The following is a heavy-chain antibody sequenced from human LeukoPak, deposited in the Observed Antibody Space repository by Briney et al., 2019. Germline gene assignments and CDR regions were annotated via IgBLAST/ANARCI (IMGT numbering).Heavy chain of an antibody. CDR3: VSFYETY. D-gene: IGHD2/OR15-2a*01. J-gene: IGHJ4*02. CDR2: INSDGSWT. V-gene: IGHV3-74*01. CDR1: GNYW. Sequence: GGSLRLSCAAFGNYWMHWVRRAPGKGLVWVSHINSDGSWTSYADSVKGRFTISKDNAKNTVYLQMNSLRAEDTAVYYCVSFYETYWGRGTLVTVSS.